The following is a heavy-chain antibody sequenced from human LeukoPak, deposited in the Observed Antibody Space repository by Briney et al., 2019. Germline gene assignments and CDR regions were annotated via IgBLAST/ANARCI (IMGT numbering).Heavy chain of an antibody. Sequence: SETLSLTCTVSGGSISSYHWSWIRQPAGKGLEWIGRIYTSGSTNYNPSLKSRVTMSVDTSKNQFSLKLSSVTAADTAVYYCARACSNYDILTGYYTPSDAFDIWGQGTMVTVSS. V-gene: IGHV4-4*07. J-gene: IGHJ3*02. CDR1: GGSISSYH. D-gene: IGHD3-9*01. CDR2: IYTSGST. CDR3: ARACSNYDILTGYYTPSDAFDI.